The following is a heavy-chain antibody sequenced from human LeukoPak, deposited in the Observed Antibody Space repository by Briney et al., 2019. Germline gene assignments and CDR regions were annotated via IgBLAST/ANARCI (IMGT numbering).Heavy chain of an antibody. V-gene: IGHV1-18*01. D-gene: IGHD6-25*01. Sequence: ASVKVSCKAPGYTFTSYGISWVRQAPGQGLEWMGWISAYNGNTNYAQKLQGRVTMTTDTSTSTAYMELRSLRSDDTAVYYCARSGPKTPLYYFDYWGQGTLVTVSS. J-gene: IGHJ4*02. CDR1: GYTFTSYG. CDR2: ISAYNGNT. CDR3: ARSGPKTPLYYFDY.